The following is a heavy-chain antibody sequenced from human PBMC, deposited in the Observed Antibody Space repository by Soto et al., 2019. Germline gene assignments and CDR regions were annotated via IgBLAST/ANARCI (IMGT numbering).Heavy chain of an antibody. D-gene: IGHD6-19*01. Sequence: HPGGSLRLSCATSGFTFSSCGMHWVRQAPGKGLEWVAVLWYDGTNKYYADSVKGRFTISRDNSKNTLYLQMNSLRAEDTAVYYCARDLGRPVAGLNNDAFDIWGPGTMVTVSS. CDR2: LWYDGTNK. J-gene: IGHJ3*02. V-gene: IGHV3-33*01. CDR1: GFTFSSCG. CDR3: ARDLGRPVAGLNNDAFDI.